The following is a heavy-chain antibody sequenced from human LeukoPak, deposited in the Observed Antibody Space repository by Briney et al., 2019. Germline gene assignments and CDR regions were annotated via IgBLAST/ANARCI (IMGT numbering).Heavy chain of an antibody. J-gene: IGHJ4*02. V-gene: IGHV4-61*01. Sequence: SETRSLTCTVPGGSVSSGSYYWSWIRQPPGKTLEWIGHIYYSVGTNYNPSLKSRVTISVDPSRNQFSLKLTSVTAADTAVYYCARGIFYYYGSSGYYHFDYWGQGTLVTVSS. CDR1: GGSVSSGSYY. D-gene: IGHD3-22*01. CDR3: ARGIFYYYGSSGYYHFDY. CDR2: IYYSVGT.